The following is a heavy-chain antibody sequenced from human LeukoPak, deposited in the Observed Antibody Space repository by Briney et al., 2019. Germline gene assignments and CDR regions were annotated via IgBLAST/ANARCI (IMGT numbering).Heavy chain of an antibody. V-gene: IGHV3-30-3*01. D-gene: IGHD3-3*01. CDR3: AKDQMDDFWSGLAVDAFDI. J-gene: IGHJ3*02. Sequence: GGSLRLSCAASGFTFSSYAMHWVRQAPGKGLEWVAVISYDGSNKYYADSVKGRFTISRDNSKNTLYLQMNSLRAEDTAVHYCAKDQMDDFWSGLAVDAFDIWGQGTMVTVSS. CDR2: ISYDGSNK. CDR1: GFTFSSYA.